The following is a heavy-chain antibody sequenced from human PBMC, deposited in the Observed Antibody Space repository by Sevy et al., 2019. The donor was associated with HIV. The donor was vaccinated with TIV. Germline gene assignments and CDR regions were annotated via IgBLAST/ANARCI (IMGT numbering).Heavy chain of an antibody. CDR3: ARDWGTPPTAILYYFDF. CDR1: TFTFGHYA. J-gene: IGHJ4*02. Sequence: GGSLRLSCAASTFTFGHYAMHWVRQAPGTGLQWVAGISYEGSNEYYTDSVKGRFTISRDNSKNTLNLEMNNLRVEDTALYYCARDWGTPPTAILYYFDFWGQRIPVTVSS. CDR2: ISYEGSNE. V-gene: IGHV3-30*04. D-gene: IGHD3-16*01.